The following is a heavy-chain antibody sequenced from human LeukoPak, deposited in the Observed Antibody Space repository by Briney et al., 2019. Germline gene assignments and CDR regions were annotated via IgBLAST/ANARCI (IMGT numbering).Heavy chain of an antibody. CDR1: GGTFSSYA. Sequence: SVKVSCKASGGTFSSYAISWVRQAPGQGLEWMGRIIPIFGTANYAQKFQGRVTITTDESTSKAYMELSSLRSEDTAVYYCARDMPLYGNPGIAVAGPYYFDYWGQGTLVTVSS. CDR3: ARDMPLYGNPGIAVAGPYYFDY. V-gene: IGHV1-69*05. J-gene: IGHJ4*02. CDR2: IIPIFGTA. D-gene: IGHD6-19*01.